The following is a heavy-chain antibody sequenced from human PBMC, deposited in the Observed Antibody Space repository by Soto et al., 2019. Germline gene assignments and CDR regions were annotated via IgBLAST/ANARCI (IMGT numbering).Heavy chain of an antibody. J-gene: IGHJ4*02. CDR1: GFTFSNAW. V-gene: IGHV3-15*07. D-gene: IGHD2-21*02. CDR3: TGDIVVVTAIPDY. CDR2: IKSKTDGGTT. Sequence: EVQLVESGGGLVKPGGSLRLSCAASGFTFSNAWMNWVRQAPGKGLEWVGRIKSKTDGGTTDYAAPVKGRFTISRDDSKNTLYLQMNSLKTEDTAVYYCTGDIVVVTAIPDYWGQGTLVTVSS.